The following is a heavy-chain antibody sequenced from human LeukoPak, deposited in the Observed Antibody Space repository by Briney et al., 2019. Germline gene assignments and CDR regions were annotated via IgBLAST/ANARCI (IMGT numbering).Heavy chain of an antibody. Sequence: GGSLRLSCAASGFNFDDYGGSWVRQGPGKGLEWGSGINWNGGSTAYADSVKGRFSISRDNAKKSLYLQMNSLRAEDTALYYCARDFINSDYDFDCWGPGTLVTVSS. V-gene: IGHV3-20*04. CDR3: ARDFINSDYDFDC. J-gene: IGHJ4*02. CDR2: INWNGGST. D-gene: IGHD1-7*01. CDR1: GFNFDDYG.